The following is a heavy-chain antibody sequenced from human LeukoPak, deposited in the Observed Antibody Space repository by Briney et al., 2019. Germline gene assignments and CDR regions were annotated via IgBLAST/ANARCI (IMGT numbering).Heavy chain of an antibody. J-gene: IGHJ4*02. Sequence: HPGGSLRLSCAASGFTFSSYAMSWVRQAPGKGLEWVSGISGSGGSTYYADSVKGRFTISRDNSKNSLYLQMNSLRAEDTAVYYCARVSARLGELLEIDYWGQGTLVTVSS. D-gene: IGHD3-10*01. CDR2: ISGSGGST. CDR3: ARVSARLGELLEIDY. V-gene: IGHV3-23*01. CDR1: GFTFSSYA.